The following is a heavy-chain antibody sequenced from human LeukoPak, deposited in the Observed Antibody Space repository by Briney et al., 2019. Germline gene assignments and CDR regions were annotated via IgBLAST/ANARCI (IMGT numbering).Heavy chain of an antibody. CDR2: IRGSGDIT. CDR1: GFTFSSYG. V-gene: IGHV3-23*01. J-gene: IGHJ4*02. CDR3: AKLTYGSGTYGAFDH. D-gene: IGHD3-10*01. Sequence: GGTLRLSCAASGFTFSSYGMSWVRQAPGKGLEWVSGIRGSGDITFYADSVKGRFTISRDNSKNTLYLQMNSLRAEDTAVYYCAKLTYGSGTYGAFDHWGQGTLVTVST.